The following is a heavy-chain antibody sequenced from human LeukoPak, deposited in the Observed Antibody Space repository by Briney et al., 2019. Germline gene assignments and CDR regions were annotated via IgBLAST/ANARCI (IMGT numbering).Heavy chain of an antibody. CDR3: ARGSGRYFY. Sequence: GGSLRLSCTASGFTFSSHSMSWVRQAPGKGLEWVANIKQDGSEKYYVDSVKGRFTISRDNAKNSLYLQMNSLRAEDTAVYYCARGSGRYFYWGQGTLVTVSS. CDR1: GFTFSSHS. CDR2: IKQDGSEK. V-gene: IGHV3-7*01. D-gene: IGHD6-19*01. J-gene: IGHJ4*02.